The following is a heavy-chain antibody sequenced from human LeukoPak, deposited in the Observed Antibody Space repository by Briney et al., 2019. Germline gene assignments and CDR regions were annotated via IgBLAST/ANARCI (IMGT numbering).Heavy chain of an antibody. V-gene: IGHV3-11*04. D-gene: IGHD3-10*02. Sequence: GGSLRLSCAASGFTFPDYYMTWIRQAPGKGLEWISYLSTSGSTIYYADSVRGRFTISRDNAKNSLYLQMNSLRAEDTAVYYCAELGITMIGGVWGKGTTVTISS. CDR2: LSTSGSTI. CDR3: AELGITMIGGV. CDR1: GFTFPDYY. J-gene: IGHJ6*04.